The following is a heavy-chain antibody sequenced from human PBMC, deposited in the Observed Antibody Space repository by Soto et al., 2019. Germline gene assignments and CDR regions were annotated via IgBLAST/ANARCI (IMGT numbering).Heavy chain of an antibody. Sequence: SETLSLTYTVSGGSISSSSYYWGWIRQPPGKGLEWIGSIYYSGSTYYNPSLKSRVTISVDTSKNQFSLKLSSVTAADTAVYYCASPGYSGYDFLGYFDYWGQGTLVTVSS. CDR3: ASPGYSGYDFLGYFDY. J-gene: IGHJ4*02. D-gene: IGHD5-12*01. CDR1: GGSISSSSYY. CDR2: IYYSGST. V-gene: IGHV4-39*01.